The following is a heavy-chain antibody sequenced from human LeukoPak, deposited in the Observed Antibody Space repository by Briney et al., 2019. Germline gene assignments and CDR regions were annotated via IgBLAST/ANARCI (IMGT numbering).Heavy chain of an antibody. CDR2: INSDVTNT. D-gene: IGHD3-3*01. V-gene: IGHV3-74*01. CDR1: TFTFSRYW. CDR3: ARDRAAFGVVQVGY. Sequence: PGGSLRLSRAASTFTFSRYWMHWVRQAPGKGLVWVSRINSDVTNTYYADSVKGRFTISRDNTKNTLYLQMNSLRTEDTAVYYCARDRAAFGVVQVGYWGQGTLVTVSS. J-gene: IGHJ4*02.